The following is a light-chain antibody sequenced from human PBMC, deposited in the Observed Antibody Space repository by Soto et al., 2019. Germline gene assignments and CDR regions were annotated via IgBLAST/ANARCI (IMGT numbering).Light chain of an antibody. CDR1: QTVTSNY. V-gene: IGKV3-20*01. J-gene: IGKJ1*01. Sequence: EIVLTQSPGTLSLKPGERATLSCGASQTVTSNYLAWYQQKPGQAPRLLIFGASIRVTGIPDRFIGSGSGTDFTLTISRLEPEDFAVYYCQHYVTSLTTFGQGTKVDIK. CDR2: GAS. CDR3: QHYVTSLTT.